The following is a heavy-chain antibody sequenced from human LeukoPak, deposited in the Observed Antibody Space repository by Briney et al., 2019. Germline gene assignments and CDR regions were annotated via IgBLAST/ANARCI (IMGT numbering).Heavy chain of an antibody. J-gene: IGHJ4*02. CDR1: GYTFTSYG. Sequence: ASVKVSCKASGYTFTSYGISWVRQAPGQGLEWMGWISAYNGNTNYAQKLQGRVTMTTDTSTSTAYMELRSLRSDDTAVYYCARVGSILEWLLAIDYWGQGTLVTVSS. V-gene: IGHV1-18*01. CDR2: ISAYNGNT. CDR3: ARVGSILEWLLAIDY. D-gene: IGHD3-3*01.